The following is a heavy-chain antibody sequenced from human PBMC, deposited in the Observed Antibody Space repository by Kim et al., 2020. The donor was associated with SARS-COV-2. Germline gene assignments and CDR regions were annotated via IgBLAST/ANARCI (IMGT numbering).Heavy chain of an antibody. Sequence: GGSLRLSCAASGFTVSSNYMSWVRQAPGRGLEWVSIIYSGGSTYYADSVKGRFTVTRDNSKNTLYLQMNRLRAEDTAVYYCARDLRVGATTGMDFDIWGQGTTVSVSS. CDR1: GFTVSSNY. CDR2: IYSGGST. CDR3: ARDLRVGATTGMDFDI. D-gene: IGHD1-26*01. V-gene: IGHV3-66*01. J-gene: IGHJ3*02.